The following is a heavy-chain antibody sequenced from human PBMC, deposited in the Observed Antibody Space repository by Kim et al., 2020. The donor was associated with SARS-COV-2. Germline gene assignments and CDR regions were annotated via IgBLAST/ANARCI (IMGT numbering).Heavy chain of an antibody. Sequence: GGSLRLSCAASGFTFSSYGMHWVRQAPGKGLEWVAVISYDGSNKYYADSVKGRFTISRDNSKNTLYLQMNSLRAEDTAVYYCATLRWFGELFNDTFDIWG. CDR1: GFTFSSYG. J-gene: IGHJ3*02. D-gene: IGHD3-10*01. V-gene: IGHV3-33*05. CDR2: ISYDGSNK. CDR3: ATLRWFGELFNDTFDI.